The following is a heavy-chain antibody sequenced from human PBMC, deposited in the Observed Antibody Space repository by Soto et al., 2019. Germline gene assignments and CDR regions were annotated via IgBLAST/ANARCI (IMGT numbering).Heavy chain of an antibody. CDR3: ARDSEGSWYDY. D-gene: IGHD6-13*01. Sequence: GGSLRLSCAASGFTFSSYAMSWVRQAPGKGLEWVSAISGIGHSTYYADSVKGRFTISRDNSKNTLYLQMNSLRAEDTAVYYCARDSEGSWYDYWGQGTLVTVSS. J-gene: IGHJ4*02. V-gene: IGHV3-23*01. CDR1: GFTFSSYA. CDR2: ISGIGHST.